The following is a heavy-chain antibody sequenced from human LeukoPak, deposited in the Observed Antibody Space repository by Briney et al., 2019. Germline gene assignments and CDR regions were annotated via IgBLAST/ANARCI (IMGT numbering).Heavy chain of an antibody. Sequence: KPSETLSLTCAVYGGSFSGYYWSWIRQPPGKGLEWIGEINNSGSTNYNPSLKSRVTISVDTSKNQFSLKLSSVTAADTAVYYCARGGYKRLYYMDVWGKGTTVTVSS. CDR1: GGSFSGYY. D-gene: IGHD5-18*01. CDR3: ARGGYKRLYYMDV. V-gene: IGHV4-34*01. J-gene: IGHJ6*03. CDR2: INNSGST.